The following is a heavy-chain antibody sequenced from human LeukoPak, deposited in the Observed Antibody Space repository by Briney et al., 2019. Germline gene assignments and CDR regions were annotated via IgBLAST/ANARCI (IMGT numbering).Heavy chain of an antibody. V-gene: IGHV5-10-1*01. J-gene: IGHJ4*02. CDR2: IDPDDSYA. Sequence: GESLRISCEASGYNFSTYWITWVRQMPGKGLESMGRIDPDDSYANYSPSFQGHVTISTDKSISTAYLSWSSLKASDTAIYYCARLRDGSMSIWGQGTLVTVSS. D-gene: IGHD5-24*01. CDR3: ARLRDGSMSI. CDR1: GYNFSTYW.